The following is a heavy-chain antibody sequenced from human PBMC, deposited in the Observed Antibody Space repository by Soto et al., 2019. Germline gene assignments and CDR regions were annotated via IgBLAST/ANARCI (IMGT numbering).Heavy chain of an antibody. Sequence: QVQLVQSGAEVKKPGASVKVSCNASGYTFTSYAMHWVRQAPGQRLEWMGWINAGNGNTKYSQKFQVRVTITRDTSASTAYMALSRLRFEDTAVYYCARSIGVVTAADYWGPGTLVTVSS. CDR2: INAGNGNT. CDR3: ARSIGVVTAADY. J-gene: IGHJ4*02. D-gene: IGHD2-21*02. V-gene: IGHV1-3*01. CDR1: GYTFTSYA.